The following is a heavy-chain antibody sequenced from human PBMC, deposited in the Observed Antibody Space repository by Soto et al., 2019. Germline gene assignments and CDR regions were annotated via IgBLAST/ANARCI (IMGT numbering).Heavy chain of an antibody. D-gene: IGHD3-22*01. CDR3: ASVYDSSGYYLLGY. CDR1: GFTFSSYW. V-gene: IGHV3-74*01. J-gene: IGHJ4*02. CDR2: INSDGSST. Sequence: EVQLVESGGGLVQPGGSLRLSCAASGFTFSSYWMHWVRQAPGKGLVWVSRINSDGSSTSYADSVKGRFTISRDNAKNTLYLQTNSLRAEDTAVYYCASVYDSSGYYLLGYWGQGTLVTVSS.